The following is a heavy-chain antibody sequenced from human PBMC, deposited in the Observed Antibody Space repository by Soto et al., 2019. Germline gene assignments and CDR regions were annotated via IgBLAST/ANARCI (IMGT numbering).Heavy chain of an antibody. CDR1: VFTFISYW. V-gene: IGHV3-7*01. J-gene: IGHJ6*01. D-gene: IGHD2-15*01. CDR3: ASLIGVVAANQEYYGMEV. CDR2: IKQDGSEK. Sequence: WLSXRLSCSSAVFTFISYWISWFRHAPGKGLEWVANIKQDGSEKYYVDSVKGRFTISRDNAKNSLYLQMNSLRAEDTAVYYCASLIGVVAANQEYYGMEVWGQGTTVNVS.